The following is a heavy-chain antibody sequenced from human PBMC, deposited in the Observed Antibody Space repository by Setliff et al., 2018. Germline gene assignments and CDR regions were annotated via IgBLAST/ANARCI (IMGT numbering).Heavy chain of an antibody. CDR2: IYYRGDT. J-gene: IGHJ4*02. CDR1: GFSVSNDF. CDR3: ARTGTYRYFDY. Sequence: PGGSLRLSCVVSGFSVSNDFMGWVRQAPGKGLEWIGRIYYRGDTYYNPSLKGRLTISVDTAQNQFSLRLTSVTAADTAVYYCARTGTYRYFDYWGQGALVTVSS. D-gene: IGHD1-1*01. V-gene: IGHV4-39*01.